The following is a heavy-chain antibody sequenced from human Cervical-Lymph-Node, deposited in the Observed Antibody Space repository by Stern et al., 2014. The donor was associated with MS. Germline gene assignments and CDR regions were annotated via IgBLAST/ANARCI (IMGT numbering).Heavy chain of an antibody. CDR3: VTDWERQKYYFDY. CDR1: GFTFSNVR. J-gene: IGHJ4*02. CDR2: IKSKTDGEAT. Sequence: EVQLVESGGGLVKPGGSLRLSCAASGFTFSNVRMSWVRQAPGQGLEWVGRIKSKTDGEATDYAAPVKGRFTISRDDSKNTLYLQMNSLESEDTAVYYCVTDWERQKYYFDYWGQGTLVAVSS. V-gene: IGHV3-15*01. D-gene: IGHD1-26*01.